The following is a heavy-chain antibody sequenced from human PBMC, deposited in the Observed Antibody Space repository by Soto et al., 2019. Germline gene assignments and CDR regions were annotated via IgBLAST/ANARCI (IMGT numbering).Heavy chain of an antibody. Sequence: PSQTLSLPCAISGDSVSSNSATWNWIRQSPSRGLEWLGRTYYRSKWYSDYAPSVKSRIAINPDTSKNQFSLHLNSVVPEDTAVYYCGRAHLGTDRYVLEPFDPWGQGTLVTVSS. D-gene: IGHD1-1*01. CDR1: GDSVSSNSAT. CDR2: TYYRSKWYS. V-gene: IGHV6-1*01. J-gene: IGHJ5*02. CDR3: GRAHLGTDRYVLEPFDP.